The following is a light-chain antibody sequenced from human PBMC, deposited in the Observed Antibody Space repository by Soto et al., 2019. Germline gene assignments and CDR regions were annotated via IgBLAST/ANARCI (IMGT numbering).Light chain of an antibody. CDR1: SSDVGGYNY. Sequence: HSALTQPRSVSGSPGQSVTISCTGTSSDVGGYNYVSWYQKYPGKAPRLMIYDVSKRPSGVPDRFSGSKSGNTASLTISGLQAEDEADYYCCSHAGSFTLVFGGGTKLTVL. V-gene: IGLV2-11*01. J-gene: IGLJ2*01. CDR3: CSHAGSFTLV. CDR2: DVS.